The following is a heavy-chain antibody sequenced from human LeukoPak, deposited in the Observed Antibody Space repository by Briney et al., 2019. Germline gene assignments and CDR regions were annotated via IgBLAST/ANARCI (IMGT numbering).Heavy chain of an antibody. V-gene: IGHV3-64*01. CDR2: ISSNGGST. D-gene: IGHD6-13*01. CDR3: ARDRSSSWYPSLVDY. J-gene: IGHJ4*02. Sequence: PGGSLRLSCAASGFTFTSYAMHWGRQAPGKGREYVSSISSNGGSTYYANSVKGRFTISRDNSKNTLYLQMGSLRAEDMAVYYCARDRSSSWYPSLVDYWGQGTLVTVSS. CDR1: GFTFTSYA.